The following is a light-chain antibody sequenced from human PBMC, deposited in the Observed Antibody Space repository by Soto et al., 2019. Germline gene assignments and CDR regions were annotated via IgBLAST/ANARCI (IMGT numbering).Light chain of an antibody. CDR1: QSVSSN. CDR2: GAS. CDR3: QQYNNWWT. Sequence: EIVMTQSPATLSVSPGERATLSCRASQSVSSNLAWYQQKPGQAPRLLIYGASTRATGIPARCSGSGSGTEFTLTISSLQAEDVAVYYYQQYNNWWTFGQGTKVEIK. J-gene: IGKJ1*01. V-gene: IGKV3-15*01.